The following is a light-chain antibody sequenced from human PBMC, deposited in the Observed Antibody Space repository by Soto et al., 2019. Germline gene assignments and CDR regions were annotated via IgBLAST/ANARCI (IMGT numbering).Light chain of an antibody. J-gene: IGKJ2*01. V-gene: IGKV3-20*01. CDR2: GAS. Sequence: DIVLTQSPGTLSLSPGETATLSCRASQSVNSNYLAWYQQKPGQAPRLLIYGASARATGIPDRFSGSGSGTDFTLAIGRLEPEDFAVYYCQHFGGWSYTFGQGTKLEIK. CDR3: QHFGGWSYT. CDR1: QSVNSNY.